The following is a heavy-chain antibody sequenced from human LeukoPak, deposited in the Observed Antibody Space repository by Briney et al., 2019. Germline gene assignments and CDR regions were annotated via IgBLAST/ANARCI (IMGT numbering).Heavy chain of an antibody. CDR1: GFTFRSYG. V-gene: IGHV3-23*01. CDR3: ARDSTSSWETAFDV. CDR2: ISGSGGGT. Sequence: GGSLRLSCAASGFTFRSYGMSWVRQAPGKGLEWVSDISGSGGGTYYADSVKGRFTISRDNSKNTLYLQMNSLRAEDTAVYYCARDSTSSWETAFDVWGQGTMVTVSS. D-gene: IGHD1-26*01. J-gene: IGHJ3*01.